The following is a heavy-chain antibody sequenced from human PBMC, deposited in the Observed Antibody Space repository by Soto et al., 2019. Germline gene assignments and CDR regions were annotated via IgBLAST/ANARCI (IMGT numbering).Heavy chain of an antibody. CDR1: GFTFSSYA. CDR3: AKDGSVTTPYTRGYYMDV. CDR2: ISGSGGST. J-gene: IGHJ6*03. Sequence: GGSLRLSCAASGFTFSSYAMSWVRQAPGKGLEWVSAISGSGGSTYYADSVKGRFTISRDNSKNTLYLQMNSLRAEDTAVYYCAKDGSVTTPYTRGYYMDVWGKGTTVTVSS. V-gene: IGHV3-23*01. D-gene: IGHD4-17*01.